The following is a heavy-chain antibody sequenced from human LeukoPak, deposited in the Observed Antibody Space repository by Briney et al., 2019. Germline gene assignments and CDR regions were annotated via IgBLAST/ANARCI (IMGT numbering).Heavy chain of an antibody. J-gene: IGHJ6*03. V-gene: IGHV1-46*01. CDR2: INPSGGST. CDR3: ARDVRFLGYYYYYYYMDV. D-gene: IGHD3-3*01. CDR1: GYTFTSYY. Sequence: ASVKVSCKASGYTFTSYYMHWVRQAPGQGLEWMGIINPSGGSTSYAQKFQGRVTMTRDMSTSTVYMELSSLRSEDTAVYYCARDVRFLGYYYYYYYMDVWGKGTTVTVSS.